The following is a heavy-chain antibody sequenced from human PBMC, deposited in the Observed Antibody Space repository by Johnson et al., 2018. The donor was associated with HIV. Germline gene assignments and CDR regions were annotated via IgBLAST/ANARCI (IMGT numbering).Heavy chain of an antibody. CDR3: ARGGLGDYVVAFDI. D-gene: IGHD4-17*01. V-gene: IGHV3-30-3*01. CDR1: GFTFSS. J-gene: IGHJ3*02. CDR2: LPYDGRNK. Sequence: VPLVESGGGVVQPGRSLRLSCAASGFTFSSMHWDRQAPGKGLELVADLPYDGRNKYYADSVQGRFTISRDNSKNTLYLQMNSLRAEDTAVYYCARGGLGDYVVAFDIWGQGTMVTVSS.